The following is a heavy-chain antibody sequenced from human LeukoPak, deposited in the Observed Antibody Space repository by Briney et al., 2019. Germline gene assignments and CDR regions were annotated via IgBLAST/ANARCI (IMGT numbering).Heavy chain of an antibody. CDR2: TYYRSKWYN. Sequence: SQTLSLTCAISGDSVSSNNGAWNWIRLSPSRGLEWLGRTYYRSKWYNDYAGSLISRITISPDTSKNQFSLQLYSVTPEDTAVYYCARDVGTTGWHTFDYWGQGTLVTVSS. CDR3: ARDVGTTGWHTFDY. V-gene: IGHV6-1*01. J-gene: IGHJ4*02. CDR1: GDSVSSNNGA. D-gene: IGHD3-9*01.